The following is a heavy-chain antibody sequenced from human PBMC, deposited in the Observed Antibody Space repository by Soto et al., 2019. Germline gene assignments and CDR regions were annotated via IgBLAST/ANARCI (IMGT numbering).Heavy chain of an antibody. D-gene: IGHD3-10*01. Sequence: QVQLVQSGAEVKKPGASVKVSCKASGYTLTSYEINWVRQATGQGLEWMGWMNPNSGNTGYAQKFQGRVTMTRNTSISTAYMELSSLRSEDTAVYYCARGGVFFFAAPTNPFDYWGQGTLVTVSS. CDR1: GYTLTSYE. J-gene: IGHJ4*02. V-gene: IGHV1-8*01. CDR2: MNPNSGNT. CDR3: ARGGVFFFAAPTNPFDY.